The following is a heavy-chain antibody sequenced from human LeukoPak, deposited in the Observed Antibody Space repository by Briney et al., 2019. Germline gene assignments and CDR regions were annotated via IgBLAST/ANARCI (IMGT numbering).Heavy chain of an antibody. CDR1: GFTFSSYW. J-gene: IGHJ4*02. CDR2: LKPDGRDK. CDR3: ATYSGSFSLDY. Sequence: GGSLRLSCAASGFTFSSYWMDWVRQAPGKGLEWVANLKPDGRDKYYTDSVKGRFTISRDNAENSLYLEMNSLRAEDTAVYYCATYSGSFSLDYWGQGTLVTVSS. D-gene: IGHD1-26*01. V-gene: IGHV3-7*02.